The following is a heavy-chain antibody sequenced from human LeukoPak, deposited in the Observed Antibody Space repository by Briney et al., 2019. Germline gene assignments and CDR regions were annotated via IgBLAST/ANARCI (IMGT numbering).Heavy chain of an antibody. CDR2: INLSGST. CDR3: ARGGDIVVAPYYYYGMDV. V-gene: IGHV4-34*01. Sequence: PSETLSLTCAVYGGSFSGYYWCWIRQPPGKGQERIGEINLSGSTNYNPSLKSRVTISIDTSKNQFSLKLSSVTAADTAVYYCARGGDIVVAPYYYYGMDVWGKGTTVSVSS. D-gene: IGHD2-15*01. CDR1: GGSFSGYY. J-gene: IGHJ6*04.